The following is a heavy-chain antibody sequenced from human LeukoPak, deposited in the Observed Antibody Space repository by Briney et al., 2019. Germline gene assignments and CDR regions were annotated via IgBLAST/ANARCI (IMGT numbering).Heavy chain of an antibody. J-gene: IGHJ4*02. CDR2: IYYSGST. Sequence: SQTLSLTCTVSGGSISSYYWSWIRQPPGKGLEWIGYIYYSGSTNYNPSLKSRVTISVDTSKNQFSLKLSSVTAADTAVYYCAGYYYDSSGYYYAYWGQGTLVTVSS. CDR3: AGYYYDSSGYYYAY. D-gene: IGHD3-22*01. CDR1: GGSISSYY. V-gene: IGHV4-59*01.